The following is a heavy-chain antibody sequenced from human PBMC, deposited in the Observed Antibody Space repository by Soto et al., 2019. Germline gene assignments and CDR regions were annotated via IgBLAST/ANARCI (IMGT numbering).Heavy chain of an antibody. D-gene: IGHD6-13*01. CDR1: GYTFTSYD. J-gene: IGHJ6*03. CDR2: MNPNSGNT. Sequence: GASVKVSCEASGYTFTSYDINWVRQATGQGLEWMGWMNPNSGNTGYAQKFQGRVTMTRNTSTSTAYMELSSLRSEDTAVYYCARAEKGYSSSWYPPYYYYYYMDVWGKGTTVTVSS. V-gene: IGHV1-8*01. CDR3: ARAEKGYSSSWYPPYYYYYYMDV.